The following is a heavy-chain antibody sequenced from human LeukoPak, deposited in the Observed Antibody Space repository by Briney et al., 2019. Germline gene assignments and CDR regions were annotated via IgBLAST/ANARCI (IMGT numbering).Heavy chain of an antibody. V-gene: IGHV3-74*01. CDR2: INSDGINT. CDR3: ARDLGQYYDTSDNWFDP. Sequence: GGSLRLSCAASGFSFSSYWMHWVRQAPGKGLVWVSRINSDGINTSYADSVKGRFTISRDNAKNTLNLQMNSLRAEDTAVYYCARDLGQYYDTSDNWFDPWGQGTLVTVSS. J-gene: IGHJ5*02. CDR1: GFSFSSYW. D-gene: IGHD3-22*01.